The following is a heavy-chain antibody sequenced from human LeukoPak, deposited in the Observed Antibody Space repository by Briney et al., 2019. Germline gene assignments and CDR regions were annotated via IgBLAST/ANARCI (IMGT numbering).Heavy chain of an antibody. CDR3: AKHMRATNTYSFFGLDV. Sequence: PGRSLRLSCAATGFTFKDYGMHWVRQPPGKGLEWVSSNADSVKGRFTISRDNAKNSLYLQLSSLRPEGTALYYCAKHMRATNTYSFFGLDVWGQGTTVTVSS. J-gene: IGHJ6*02. D-gene: IGHD1-26*01. CDR1: GFTFKDYG. V-gene: IGHV3-9*01.